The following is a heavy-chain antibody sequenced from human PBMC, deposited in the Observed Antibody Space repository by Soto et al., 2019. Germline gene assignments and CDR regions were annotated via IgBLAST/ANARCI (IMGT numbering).Heavy chain of an antibody. CDR3: ASGILP. CDR2: IYYSGRT. D-gene: IGHD1-20*01. J-gene: IGHJ5*02. CDR1: GGSISSVGYY. Sequence: QVQLQESGPGLVKPSQTLSLTCTVSGGSISSVGYYWSWIRQHPGKGLEWIGYIYYSGRTYYNPSLKSRVTISVETSKNQFSLTLSSVIAEYMAVYYSASGILPWGQGTLVTVSS. V-gene: IGHV4-31*03.